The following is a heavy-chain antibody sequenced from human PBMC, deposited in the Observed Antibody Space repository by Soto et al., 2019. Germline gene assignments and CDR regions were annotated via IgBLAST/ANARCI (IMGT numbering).Heavy chain of an antibody. CDR2: ISAYNGNT. CDR3: ARVEQWLVITYYFDY. CDR1: GYTFTSYG. V-gene: IGHV1-18*01. Sequence: GSVKVSCKASGYTFTSYGISWVRQAPGQGLEWMGWISAYNGNTNYAQKLQGRVTMTTDTSTSTAYMELRSLRSDDTAVYYCARVEQWLVITYYFDYWGQGTLVTVSS. D-gene: IGHD6-19*01. J-gene: IGHJ4*02.